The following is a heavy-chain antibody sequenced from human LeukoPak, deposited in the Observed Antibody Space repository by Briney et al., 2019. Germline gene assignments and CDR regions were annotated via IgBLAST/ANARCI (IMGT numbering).Heavy chain of an antibody. V-gene: IGHV3-23*01. J-gene: IGHJ4*02. CDR2: ISRSGDTT. CDR1: GFSFSNYG. D-gene: IGHD4/OR15-4a*01. Sequence: GGSLRLSCATSGFSFSNYGMNWVRQAPGKGLEWVSGISRSGDTTYYAASVKGRFTISRDNSENTLFLQMDSLRADDTAVYFCARNRPAGYDYDYGFELPRWGQGTLVTVSS. CDR3: ARNRPAGYDYDYGFELPR.